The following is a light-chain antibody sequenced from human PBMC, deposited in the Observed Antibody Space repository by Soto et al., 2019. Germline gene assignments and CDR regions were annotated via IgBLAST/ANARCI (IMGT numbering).Light chain of an antibody. V-gene: IGLV1-40*01. CDR2: GNS. CDR3: PSYDSSLSVL. Sequence: QSVLTQPPSVSGAPGQRVTISCTGSSSNIGAGYDVHWYQQLPGTAPKLLIYGNSNRPSGVPDRFSGSKSGTSASLAITGLQAEHEADYHSPSYDSSLSVLFGGGTK. CDR1: SSNIGAGYD. J-gene: IGLJ2*01.